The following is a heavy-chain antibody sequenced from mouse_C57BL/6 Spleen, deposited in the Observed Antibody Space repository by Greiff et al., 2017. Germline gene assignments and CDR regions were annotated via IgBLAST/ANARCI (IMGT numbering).Heavy chain of an antibody. D-gene: IGHD2-3*01. CDR3: ARTDGYYWYFDY. CDR1: GYAFTNYL. J-gene: IGHJ2*01. V-gene: IGHV1-54*01. CDR2: INPGSGGT. Sequence: VQLQQSGAELVRPGTSVKVSCKASGYAFTNYLIEWVKQRPGQGLEWIGVINPGSGGTNYNEKFKGKATLTADKSSSTAYMQLSSLTSEDSAVYFCARTDGYYWYFDYWGQGTTLTVSS.